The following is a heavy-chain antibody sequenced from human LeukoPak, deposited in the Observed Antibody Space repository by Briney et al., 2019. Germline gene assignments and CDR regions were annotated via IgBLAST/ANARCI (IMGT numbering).Heavy chain of an antibody. CDR1: GGSINSHSYY. D-gene: IGHD6-13*01. J-gene: IGHJ2*01. CDR3: ARGVRSSSWSPWRYFDL. CDR2: IYYSGST. V-gene: IGHV4-39*07. Sequence: PSETLSLTCTVSGGSINSHSYYWGWIRQPPGKGLEWIGSIYYSGSTYYNPSLKSRVTISVDTSKNQFSLKLSSVTAADTAVYYCARGVRSSSWSPWRYFDLWGRGTLVTVSS.